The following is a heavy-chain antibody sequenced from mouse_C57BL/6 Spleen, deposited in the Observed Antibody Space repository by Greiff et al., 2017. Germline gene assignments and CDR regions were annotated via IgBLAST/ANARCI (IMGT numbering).Heavy chain of an antibody. J-gene: IGHJ3*01. CDR2: IHPNSGST. D-gene: IGHD2-3*01. CDR3: ARGSYDGYFAFAY. Sequence: QVHVKQPGAELVKPGASVKLSCKASGYTFTSYWMHWVKQRPGQGLEWIGMIHPNSGSTNYNEKFKSKATLTVDKSSSTAYMQLSSLTSEDSAVYYCARGSYDGYFAFAYWGQGTLVTVSA. CDR1: GYTFTSYW. V-gene: IGHV1-64*01.